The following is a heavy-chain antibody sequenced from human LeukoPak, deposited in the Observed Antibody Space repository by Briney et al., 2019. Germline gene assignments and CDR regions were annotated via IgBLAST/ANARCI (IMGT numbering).Heavy chain of an antibody. V-gene: IGHV1-2*02. D-gene: IGHD3-3*01. CDR2: INPNSGGT. J-gene: IGHJ4*02. CDR3: ARITDFWSGYLDY. CDR1: GYTFTGYY. Sequence: ASVKVSCKASGYTFTGYYMHWVRQAPGQGLEWMGWINPNSGGTNYAQKFQGRVTMTRDTSISTAYMELSRPRSDDTAVYYCARITDFWSGYLDYWGQGTLVTVSS.